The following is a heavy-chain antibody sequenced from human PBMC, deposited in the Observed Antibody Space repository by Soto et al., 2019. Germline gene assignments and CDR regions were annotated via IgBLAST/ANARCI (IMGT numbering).Heavy chain of an antibody. Sequence: PWGSLRFSCTASGFTFDNSWMTWVCQAPGKGLEWVANIKIGGSETYYVDSVRCRFTISRDDANNSLYLQMNSLRTEDTAVYFCVRGSGYSYAFDIWGQGTMVTVSS. CDR2: IKIGGSET. D-gene: IGHD5-18*01. CDR3: VRGSGYSYAFDI. CDR1: GFTFDNSW. V-gene: IGHV3-7*01. J-gene: IGHJ3*02.